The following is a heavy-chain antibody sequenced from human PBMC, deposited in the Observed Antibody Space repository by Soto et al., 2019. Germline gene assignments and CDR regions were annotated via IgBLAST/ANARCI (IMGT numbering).Heavy chain of an antibody. CDR2: INPNSGGT. V-gene: IGHV1-2*04. Sequence: ASVKVSCKASGYTFTGYYMHWVRQAPGQGLEWMGWINPNSGGTNYAQKFQGWVTMTRDTSISTTYMELSSLRSEDTAVYYCARGWWELRNLNAFDIWGQGTMVTVSS. D-gene: IGHD1-26*01. J-gene: IGHJ3*02. CDR3: ARGWWELRNLNAFDI. CDR1: GYTFTGYY.